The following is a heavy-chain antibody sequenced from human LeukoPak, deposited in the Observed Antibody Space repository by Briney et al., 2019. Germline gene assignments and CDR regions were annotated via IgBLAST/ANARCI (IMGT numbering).Heavy chain of an antibody. D-gene: IGHD2-8*02. J-gene: IGHJ4*02. CDR3: AKKGLTGGLDY. V-gene: IGHV4-59*01. CDR1: GGSISSYY. Sequence: SETLSLTCTVSGGSISSYYWSWIRQPPGKGLEWIGYIYYSGSTNYSPSLKSRVTISVDTSKNQFSLKLSSVTAADTAVYYCAKKGLTGGLDYWGQGTLVTVSS. CDR2: IYYSGST.